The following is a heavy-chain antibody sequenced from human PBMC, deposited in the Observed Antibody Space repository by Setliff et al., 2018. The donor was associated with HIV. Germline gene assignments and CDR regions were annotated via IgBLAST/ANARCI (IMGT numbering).Heavy chain of an antibody. J-gene: IGHJ1*01. CDR2: IYYSGNT. V-gene: IGHV4-39*07. CDR3: ARVPTSSWYVTTQRTKEYFHQ. D-gene: IGHD6-13*01. CDR1: GGSIESSSYY. Sequence: KASETLSLTCTVSGGSIESSSYYWGWIRQPPGKGLEWIGSIYYSGNTYYNPSLKSRATISEDTSRNQFSLRLSSVTAADTAIYYCARVPTSSWYVTTQRTKEYFHQWGQGTLVTVSS.